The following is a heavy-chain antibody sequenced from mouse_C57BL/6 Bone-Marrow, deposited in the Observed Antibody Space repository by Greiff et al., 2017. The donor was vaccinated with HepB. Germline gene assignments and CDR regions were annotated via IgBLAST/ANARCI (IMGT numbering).Heavy chain of an antibody. V-gene: IGHV5-17*01. CDR3: ARPLMYYYGSSPIVTTVNRDAMDY. D-gene: IGHD1-1*01. CDR2: ISSGSSTI. J-gene: IGHJ4*01. CDR1: GFTFSDYG. Sequence: EVKLMESGGGLVKPGGSLKLSCAASGFTFSDYGMHWVRQAPEKGLEWVAYISSGSSTIYYADPVKGRFTISRANAKNTLFLQMTSLRSEDTAMYYCARPLMYYYGSSPIVTTVNRDAMDYWGQGTSVTVSS.